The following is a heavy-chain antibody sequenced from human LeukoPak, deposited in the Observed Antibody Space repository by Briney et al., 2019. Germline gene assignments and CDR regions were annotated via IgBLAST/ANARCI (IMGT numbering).Heavy chain of an antibody. V-gene: IGHV3-23*01. Sequence: PGASLRLSCAASGFTFSSYAMSWVRQAPGKGLEWVSAISCSGGSTYYADSVEGRFTISRDNSKNTLYLQMNSLRAEDTAVYYCAKDLAITMIVVGLFDYWGQGTLVTVSS. CDR3: AKDLAITMIVVGLFDY. D-gene: IGHD3-22*01. CDR1: GFTFSSYA. J-gene: IGHJ4*02. CDR2: ISCSGGST.